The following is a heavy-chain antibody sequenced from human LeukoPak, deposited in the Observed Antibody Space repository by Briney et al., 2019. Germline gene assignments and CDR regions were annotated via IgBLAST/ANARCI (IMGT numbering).Heavy chain of an antibody. CDR2: ISAYNGNT. CDR3: ARDRYSSSWYWDAFDI. V-gene: IGHV1-18*01. CDR1: GYTFTSYG. Sequence: ASVKVSCKASGYTFTSYGISWVRQAPGQGLEWMGWISAYNGNTNYAQKLQGRVTMTTDTSTGTAYMELRSLRSDDTAVYYCARDRYSSSWYWDAFDIWGQGTMVTVSS. D-gene: IGHD6-13*01. J-gene: IGHJ3*02.